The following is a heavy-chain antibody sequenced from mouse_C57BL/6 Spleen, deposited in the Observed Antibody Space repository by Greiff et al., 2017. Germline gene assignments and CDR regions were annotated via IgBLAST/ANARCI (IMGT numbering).Heavy chain of an antibody. D-gene: IGHD1-1*01. CDR1: GFNIKDYY. J-gene: IGHJ4*01. CDR2: IDPEDGDT. CDR3: YGSSYVRAMDY. V-gene: IGHV14-1*01. Sequence: EVQLQQSGAELVRPGASVKLSCTASGFNIKDYYMHWVKQRPEQGLEWIGRIDPEDGDTEYAPKFQGKATMTADTSSNTAYLQLSSLTSEDTAVYYSYGSSYVRAMDYWGQGTSVTVSS.